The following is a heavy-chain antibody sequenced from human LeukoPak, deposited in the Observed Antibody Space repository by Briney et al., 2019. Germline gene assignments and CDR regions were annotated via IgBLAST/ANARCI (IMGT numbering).Heavy chain of an antibody. CDR1: GGTFSSYA. J-gene: IGHJ6*02. CDR2: IIPILGIA. D-gene: IGHD3-3*01. V-gene: IGHV1-69*04. CDR3: ARDRNDFWSGYTYDYYYGMDV. Sequence: ASVKVSCNASGGTFSSYAIRWVRQAPGQGLEWMGRIIPILGIANYAQKFAGRVTINADQSTSTAYMELSSLRSEDTAVYYCARDRNDFWSGYTYDYYYGMDVWGQGTTVTVSS.